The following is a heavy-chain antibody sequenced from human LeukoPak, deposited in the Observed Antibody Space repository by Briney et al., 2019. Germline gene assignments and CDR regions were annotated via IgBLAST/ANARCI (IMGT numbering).Heavy chain of an antibody. CDR2: FDPEDGET. Sequence: ASVKVSCKVSGYTLTELSMHWVRQAPGKGLEWMGGFDPEDGETIYAQKFQGRVTMTEDTSTDTAYMELRSLRSDDTAVYYCARDSQQLVRDDAFDIWGQGTMVTVSS. V-gene: IGHV1-24*01. D-gene: IGHD6-13*01. J-gene: IGHJ3*02. CDR1: GYTLTELS. CDR3: ARDSQQLVRDDAFDI.